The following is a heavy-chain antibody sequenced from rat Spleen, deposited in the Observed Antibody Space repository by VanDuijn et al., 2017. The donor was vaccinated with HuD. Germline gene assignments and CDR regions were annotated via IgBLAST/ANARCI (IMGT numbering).Heavy chain of an antibody. CDR1: GFTFSNYG. V-gene: IGHV5-31*01. D-gene: IGHD1-7*01. J-gene: IGHJ2*01. Sequence: EVQLVESGGDLVQPGRSLKLSCAASGFTFSNYGMAWIRQAPGKGLEWVASIINTGDSTYYAGSVKGRFTISRDNAKSTLYLQMNSLRSEDTATYYCTRVGTMGHNSDYWGQGVLVTVSS. CDR3: TRVGTMGHNSDY. CDR2: IINTGDST.